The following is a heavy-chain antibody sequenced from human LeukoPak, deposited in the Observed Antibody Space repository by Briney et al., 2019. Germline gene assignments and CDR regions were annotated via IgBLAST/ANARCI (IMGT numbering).Heavy chain of an antibody. CDR3: AREAGSTDY. Sequence: ASVKVSCKASGYTFTRHFMHWVRQAPGHGLEWMGIINPGGGTTTYAQKFQGRVTKTRDTSTNTVYLEVSSLRSEDTAVYYCAREAGSTDYWGQGTLVTVSS. CDR1: GYTFTRHF. J-gene: IGHJ4*02. V-gene: IGHV1-46*01. D-gene: IGHD5/OR15-5a*01. CDR2: INPGGGTT.